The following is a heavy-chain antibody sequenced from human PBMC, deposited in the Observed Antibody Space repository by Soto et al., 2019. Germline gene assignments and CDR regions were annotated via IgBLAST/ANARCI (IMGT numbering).Heavy chain of an antibody. CDR1: GYTFTSYG. CDR3: ARDGYNYNHRGGSGQHYYYYGMDV. V-gene: IGHV1-18*01. CDR2: ISAYNGNT. D-gene: IGHD3-10*01. Sequence: GASVKVSCKASGYTFTSYGISWVRQAPGQGLEWMGWISAYNGNTNYAQKLQGRVTMTTDTSTSTAYMELRSLRSDDTAVYYCARDGYNYNHRGGSGQHYYYYGMDVWGQGTTVTVSS. J-gene: IGHJ6*02.